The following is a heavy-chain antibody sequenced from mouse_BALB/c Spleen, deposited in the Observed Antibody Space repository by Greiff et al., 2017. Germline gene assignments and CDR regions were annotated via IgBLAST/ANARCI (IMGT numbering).Heavy chain of an antibody. V-gene: IGHV1-7*01. J-gene: IGHJ3*01. Sequence: QVQLQQSGAELAKPGASVKMSCKASGYTFTSYWMHWVKQRPGQGLEWIGYINPSTGYTEYNQKFKDKATLTADKSSSTAYMQLSSLTSEGSAVYYCARSGITTVFADWGQGTLVTVSA. D-gene: IGHD2-4*01. CDR2: INPSTGYT. CDR1: GYTFTSYW. CDR3: ARSGITTVFAD.